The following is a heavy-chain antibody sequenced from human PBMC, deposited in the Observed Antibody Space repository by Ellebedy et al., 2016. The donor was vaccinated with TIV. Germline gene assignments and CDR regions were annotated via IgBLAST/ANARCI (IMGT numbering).Heavy chain of an antibody. D-gene: IGHD1-1*01. CDR1: GFTVGNNF. Sequence: PGGSLRLSCAASGFTVGNNFMSWVRQAPEKGLEWVSLFYSGGSTDYADSVKGRFTSSRDSSKNTLYLQMNSLRAEDTAMYYCERKTDTGTSGDYWGQGTPVTVSS. CDR2: FYSGGST. CDR3: ERKTDTGTSGDY. J-gene: IGHJ4*02. V-gene: IGHV3-53*01.